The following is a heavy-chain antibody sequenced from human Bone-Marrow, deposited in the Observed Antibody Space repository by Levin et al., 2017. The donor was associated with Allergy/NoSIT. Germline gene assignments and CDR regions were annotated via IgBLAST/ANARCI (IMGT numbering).Heavy chain of an antibody. J-gene: IGHJ4*02. D-gene: IGHD3/OR15-3a*01. CDR1: SASFSTYY. CDR2: IYYNEGT. CDR3: ARRTGYFGPIDF. V-gene: IGHV4-59*01. Sequence: PSETLSLTCSVSSASFSTYYWTWVRQSPGRGLEWIGDIYYNEGTNYNPSLKSRVTISMDTSKEQFSLSLSSVTAADTAVYYCARRTGYFGPIDFWGQGTLVTVSS.